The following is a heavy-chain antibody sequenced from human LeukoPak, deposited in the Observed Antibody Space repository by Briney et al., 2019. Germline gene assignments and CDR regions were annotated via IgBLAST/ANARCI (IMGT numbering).Heavy chain of an antibody. D-gene: IGHD3-22*01. CDR1: GGSISSYY. V-gene: IGHV4-4*07. J-gene: IGHJ4*02. CDR3: ARDHYDSSGYYIVDY. CDR2: IYTSGST. Sequence: KPSETLSLTCTVSGGSISSYYWSWIRQPAGKGLEWIGRIYTSGSTNYNPSLKSRVTMSVDTSKNQFSLKLSSVTAADTAVYYCARDHYDSSGYYIVDYWGQGTLVTVSS.